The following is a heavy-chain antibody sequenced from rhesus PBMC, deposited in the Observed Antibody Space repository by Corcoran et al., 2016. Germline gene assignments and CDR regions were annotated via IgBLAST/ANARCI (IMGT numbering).Heavy chain of an antibody. J-gene: IGHJ4*01. Sequence: QVQLVQSGAEVKKPGSSVKVSCKASGYTFTDYYMHWVRQAPRQGLEWKGWINPYNGNTKYAQKFPGRVTMTRDTSTSTAYMELSSLRSEDTAVYYCARKGFDYWGQGVLVTVSS. CDR3: ARKGFDY. V-gene: IGHV1S2*01. CDR2: INPYNGNT. CDR1: GYTFTDYY.